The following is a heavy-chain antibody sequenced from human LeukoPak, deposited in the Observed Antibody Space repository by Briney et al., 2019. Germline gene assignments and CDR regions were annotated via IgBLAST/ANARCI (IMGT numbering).Heavy chain of an antibody. CDR3: AKKVGLVSAPLYYFDV. CDR2: ISGPAGSW. Sequence: PGRSLRPSCAASGFTFDDYAMHWVRQAPGKGLEWVSAISGPAGSWDYAGVVKGRFTISRDNSKNTLFLQMNGLRAEDTARYYCAKKVGLVSAPLYYFDVWGQGTLVTVSS. V-gene: IGHV3-23*01. J-gene: IGHJ4*02. D-gene: IGHD5/OR15-5a*01. CDR1: GFTFDDYA.